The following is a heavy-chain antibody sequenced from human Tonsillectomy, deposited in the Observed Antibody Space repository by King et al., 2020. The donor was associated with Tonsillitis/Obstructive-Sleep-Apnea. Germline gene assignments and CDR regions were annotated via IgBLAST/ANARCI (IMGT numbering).Heavy chain of an antibody. D-gene: IGHD2-15*01. J-gene: IGHJ5*02. CDR3: AFSPADCSGGSCYSGPWFGP. CDR1: GGPFRSYA. V-gene: IGHV1-69*10. Sequence: QLVQSGAEVKKPGSSVKVSCKASGGPFRSYAISWVRQAPGQGLEWMGGIIPNLGIANYAQKFQGRVTITADKSTSTDYMELSSLRSEDTAVYYFAFSPADCSGGSCYSGPWFGPWGQGTLVTVSS. CDR2: IIPNLGIA.